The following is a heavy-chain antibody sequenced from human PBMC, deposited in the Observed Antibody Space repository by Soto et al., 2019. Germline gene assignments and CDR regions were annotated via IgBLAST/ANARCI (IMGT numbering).Heavy chain of an antibody. J-gene: IGHJ5*02. CDR3: ASVPSRLRSSSSWFDP. D-gene: IGHD6-6*01. V-gene: IGHV5-10-1*01. CDR1: GYSFTIYW. CDR2: IDPGDSYT. Sequence: PGESLKISCNGSGYSFTIYWISLVLQMPGKGLEWMGRIDPGDSYTNYSPSFQGHVTISRDNAKNSLYLQMNSLRAEDTAVYYCASVPSRLRSSSSWFDPWGQGTLVTVSS.